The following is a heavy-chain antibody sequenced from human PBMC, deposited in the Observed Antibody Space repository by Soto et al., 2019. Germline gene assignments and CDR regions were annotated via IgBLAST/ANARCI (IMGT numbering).Heavy chain of an antibody. CDR2: IYPGDSDT. CDR1: GYSFTSYW. D-gene: IGHD3-10*01. CDR3: ARQYRYYYGAGSYYYYYGMDV. J-gene: IGHJ6*02. Sequence: GESLKISCKGSGYSFTSYWIGWVRQMPGKGLEWMGIIYPGDSDTRYSPSIQGQVPISADKSISTAYLQWSSLKASDTAMYDCARQYRYYYGAGSYYYYYGMDVWGQGTTVTVSS. V-gene: IGHV5-51*01.